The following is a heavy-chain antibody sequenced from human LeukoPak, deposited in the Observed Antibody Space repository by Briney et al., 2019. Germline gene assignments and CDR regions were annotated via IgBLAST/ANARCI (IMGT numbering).Heavy chain of an antibody. Sequence: SETLSLTCTVSGGSISSYYWSWIRQPPGKGLEWIGYIYYSGSTNYNPSLKSRVTISVDTSKNQSSLKLSSVTAADTAVYYCARYIRWYPDAFDIWGQGTMVTVSS. J-gene: IGHJ3*02. CDR3: ARYIRWYPDAFDI. V-gene: IGHV4-59*01. CDR2: IYYSGST. D-gene: IGHD6-13*01. CDR1: GGSISSYY.